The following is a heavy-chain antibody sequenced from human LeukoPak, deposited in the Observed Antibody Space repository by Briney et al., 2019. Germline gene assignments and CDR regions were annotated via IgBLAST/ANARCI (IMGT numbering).Heavy chain of an antibody. Sequence: SETLSLTCTVSGGSISSGDYYWSWIRQPPGKGLEWIGYIYYSGSTYYNPSLKSRVTISVDTSKNQFSLKLSSVTAADTAVYYCAREVYYYDSSGYYDDHWGQGTLVTVSS. V-gene: IGHV4-30-4*08. D-gene: IGHD3-22*01. CDR1: GGSISSGDYY. CDR3: AREVYYYDSSGYYDDH. J-gene: IGHJ4*02. CDR2: IYYSGST.